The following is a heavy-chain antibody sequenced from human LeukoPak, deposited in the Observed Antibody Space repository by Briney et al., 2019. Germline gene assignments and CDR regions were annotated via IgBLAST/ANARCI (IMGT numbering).Heavy chain of an antibody. Sequence: PSETLSLTCTVSGGSISSSSYYWGWIRQPPGKGLEWIGSIYYSGSTYYNPSLKSRVTISVDTSKNHFSLRLSSVTAADTAVYYCARGTYYYGSGSYYNGPYYYMDVWGKGTTVTVSS. D-gene: IGHD3-10*01. CDR1: GGSISSSSYY. CDR3: ARGTYYYGSGSYYNGPYYYMDV. J-gene: IGHJ6*03. V-gene: IGHV4-39*02. CDR2: IYYSGST.